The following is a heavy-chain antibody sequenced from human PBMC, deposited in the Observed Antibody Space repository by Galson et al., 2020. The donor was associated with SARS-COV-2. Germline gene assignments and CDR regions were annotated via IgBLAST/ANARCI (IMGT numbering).Heavy chain of an antibody. CDR2: ISGSADVT. Sequence: GGSLRLSCAASGFTFYNYAMSWVRQAPGKGLEWVSAISGSADVTYYTDSVKGRFIISRDNSKNTLFLQLSSLRVEDTAVYYCAKAMMGVTSLFFDSWGQGALLTVSS. CDR1: GFTFYNYA. V-gene: IGHV3-23*01. D-gene: IGHD2-21*02. CDR3: AKAMMGVTSLFFDS. J-gene: IGHJ4*02.